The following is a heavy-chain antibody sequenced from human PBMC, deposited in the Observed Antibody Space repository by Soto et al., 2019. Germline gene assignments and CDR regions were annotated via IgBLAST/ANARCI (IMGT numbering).Heavy chain of an antibody. D-gene: IGHD2-15*01. CDR3: ARDLVVVAATHWYFDV. J-gene: IGHJ2*01. Sequence: QVQLQESGPGLVKPSQTLSLTCTVSGGSISSGGYYWSWIRQHPGKGLEWIGYIYYSGSTYYNPSLKSRVTISVDTSKNQFSLKLSSVTAADTAVYYCARDLVVVAATHWYFDVWGRGTLVTVSS. CDR1: GGSISSGGYY. CDR2: IYYSGST. V-gene: IGHV4-31*03.